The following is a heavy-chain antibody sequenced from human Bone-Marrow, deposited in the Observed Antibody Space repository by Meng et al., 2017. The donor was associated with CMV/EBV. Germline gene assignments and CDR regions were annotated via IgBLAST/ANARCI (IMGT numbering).Heavy chain of an antibody. D-gene: IGHD2-2*02. CDR3: ARVYCSTTSCYSLDP. J-gene: IGHJ5*02. CDR1: GYTFTDYY. Sequence: ASVKVSCKASGYTFTDYYMHWVRQAPGQGLEWMGWINPNSGGTNYAQKFQGRVTMTRDTSISTAYMELSRLRSDDTAVFYCARVYCSTTSCYSLDPWGQGTLVTVSS. V-gene: IGHV1-2*02. CDR2: INPNSGGT.